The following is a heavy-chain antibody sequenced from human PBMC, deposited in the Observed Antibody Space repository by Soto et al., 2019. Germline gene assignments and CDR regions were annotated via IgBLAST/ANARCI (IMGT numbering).Heavy chain of an antibody. Sequence: PSETLSLTCTVSGGSISSYYWSWVRQPPGKGLEWIGEIFHSGSTNYNPSLKTRVTISVDKSKNQFSLKLSSVTAADTAVYYCARVYSGSYSDYWGQGTLVTVSS. J-gene: IGHJ4*02. CDR2: IFHSGST. CDR1: GGSISSYY. D-gene: IGHD1-26*01. V-gene: IGHV4-4*02. CDR3: ARVYSGSYSDY.